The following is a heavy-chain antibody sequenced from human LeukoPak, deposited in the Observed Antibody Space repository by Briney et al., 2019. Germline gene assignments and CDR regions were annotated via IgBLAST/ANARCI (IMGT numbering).Heavy chain of an antibody. CDR3: ARDMGAAAGS. CDR1: GDSISSGSYY. CDR2: IYTSGST. V-gene: IGHV4-61*02. Sequence: SETLSLTCTVSGDSISSGSYYWSWIRQPAGKGLEWIGRIYTSGSTNYNPSLKSRVTISVDTSKNQFSLKLSSVTAADTAVYYCARDMGAAAGSWGQGTLVTVSS. D-gene: IGHD6-13*01. J-gene: IGHJ4*02.